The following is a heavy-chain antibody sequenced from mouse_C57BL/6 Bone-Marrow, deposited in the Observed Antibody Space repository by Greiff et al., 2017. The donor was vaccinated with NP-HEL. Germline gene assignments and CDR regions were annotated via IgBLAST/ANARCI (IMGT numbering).Heavy chain of an antibody. CDR2: ILPSIGRT. D-gene: IGHD1-1*01. V-gene: IGHV15-2*01. CDR1: DSEVFPIAY. Sequence: QVQLQQSGSELRSPGSSVKLSCKDFDSEVFPIAYMSWVRQKPGHGFEWIGGILPSIGRTIYGEKFEDKATLDADTLSNTAYLELNSLTSEDSAIYYCARRGGYYYGSRRILYYFDYWGQGTTLTVSS. CDR3: ARRGGYYYGSRRILYYFDY. J-gene: IGHJ2*01.